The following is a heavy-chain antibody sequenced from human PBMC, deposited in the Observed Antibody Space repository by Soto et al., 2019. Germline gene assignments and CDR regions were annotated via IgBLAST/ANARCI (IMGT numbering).Heavy chain of an antibody. Sequence: GGSLRLSCAASGFTFSSYSMNWVRQAPGKGLEWVSYISSSSSTIYYADSVKGRFTISRDNAKNSLYLQMNSLRAEDTAVYYCARAWSGYSKSPYFDYWGQGTLVTVSS. D-gene: IGHD3-3*01. V-gene: IGHV3-48*01. J-gene: IGHJ4*02. CDR3: ARAWSGYSKSPYFDY. CDR1: GFTFSSYS. CDR2: ISSSSSTI.